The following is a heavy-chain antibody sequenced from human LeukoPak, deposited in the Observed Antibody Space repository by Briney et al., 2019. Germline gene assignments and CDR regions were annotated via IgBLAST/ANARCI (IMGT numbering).Heavy chain of an antibody. CDR1: GFTFGSYA. V-gene: IGHV3-23*01. Sequence: PGGSLRLSCAASGFTFGSYAMSWVRQAPGKGLEWVSYISGRGGSTFYADSVKGRLTISRDNSKNTLYLQVNSLRAEDTAVYYCAKGGKWDVTPFDYWGQGTLVTVSS. J-gene: IGHJ4*02. CDR3: AKGGKWDVTPFDY. D-gene: IGHD1-26*01. CDR2: ISGRGGST.